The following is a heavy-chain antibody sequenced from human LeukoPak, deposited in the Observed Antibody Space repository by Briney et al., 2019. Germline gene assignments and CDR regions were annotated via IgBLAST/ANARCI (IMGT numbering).Heavy chain of an antibody. D-gene: IGHD1-26*01. CDR2: IKGDGSEK. Sequence: GGSLRLSCAASGFTFSRFWMTWVRQASGKGLEWVANIKGDGSEKYYVDSVEGRFNISRDNAKNSLYLQMNSLRAEDTAVYYCANDYFSGSSHRTPLSYWGQGTLVTVSS. V-gene: IGHV3-7*03. CDR3: ANDYFSGSSHRTPLSY. CDR1: GFTFSRFW. J-gene: IGHJ4*02.